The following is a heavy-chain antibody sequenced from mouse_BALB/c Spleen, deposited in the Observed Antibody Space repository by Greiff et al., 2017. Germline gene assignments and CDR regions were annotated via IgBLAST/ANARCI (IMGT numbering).Heavy chain of an antibody. CDR3: AHSVYGNYGRFAY. Sequence: VKLMESGPGLVAPSQSLSITCTVSGFSLTSYGVHWVRQPPGKGLEWLGVIWAGGSTNYNSALMSRLSISKDNSKSQVFLKMNSLQTDDTAMYYCAHSVYGNYGRFAYWGQGTLVTVSA. D-gene: IGHD2-1*01. J-gene: IGHJ3*01. CDR2: IWAGGST. V-gene: IGHV2-9*02. CDR1: GFSLTSYG.